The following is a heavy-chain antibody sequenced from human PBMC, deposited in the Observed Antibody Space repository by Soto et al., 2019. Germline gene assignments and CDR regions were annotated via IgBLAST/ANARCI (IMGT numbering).Heavy chain of an antibody. J-gene: IGHJ6*02. CDR2: INGGNGNT. V-gene: IGHV1-3*01. CDR1: GYSFSTHA. CDR3: ARGKGMAENYYYYGMDV. Sequence: ASVKVSCKASGYSFSTHAMHWVRQAPGQGLEWMGWINGGNGNTKYSQKFRDRVTITRDTSASTGYMELSSLRSEDTAVYYCARGKGMAENYYYYGMDVLGQGTTVTFSS.